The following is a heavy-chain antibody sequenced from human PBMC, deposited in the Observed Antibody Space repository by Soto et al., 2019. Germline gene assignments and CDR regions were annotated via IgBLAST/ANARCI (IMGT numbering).Heavy chain of an antibody. Sequence: PXGSLRLSCAASGFIFSDYYMTWIRQAPGKGLEWLSCSSNRDRSTYYADSVKDRFVVSKDNAKNLVYLQMNSLRAEDTAVYFCARAWKIEKFGVISMSKGLDVWGQGTTVTVSS. V-gene: IGHV3-11*01. CDR1: GFIFSDYY. CDR2: SSNRDRST. CDR3: ARAWKIEKFGVISMSKGLDV. D-gene: IGHD3-3*01. J-gene: IGHJ6*02.